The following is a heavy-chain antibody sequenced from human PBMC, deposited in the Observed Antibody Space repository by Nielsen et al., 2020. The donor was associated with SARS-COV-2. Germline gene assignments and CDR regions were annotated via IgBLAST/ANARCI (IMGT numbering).Heavy chain of an antibody. CDR1: GFSVSSNY. J-gene: IGHJ6*02. Sequence: GESLKISCAASGFSVSSNYMSWVRQAAGKGLEWVSVIYSDDSASYADSVKGRFTVSRDNFKNMLFLQMNSLRAEDTGVYYCVRDNWGRMDVWSQGTTVTVSS. CDR3: VRDNWGRMDV. V-gene: IGHV3-66*01. CDR2: IYSDDSA. D-gene: IGHD7-27*01.